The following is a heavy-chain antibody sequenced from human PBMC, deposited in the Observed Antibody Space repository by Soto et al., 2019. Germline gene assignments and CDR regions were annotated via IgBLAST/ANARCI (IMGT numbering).Heavy chain of an antibody. V-gene: IGHV3-7*01. Sequence: EVQLVESGGGLVQPGGSLRVSCAASGFTFSSFWMSWVRQTPGKGLEWVANIKHDGSEKHYVDSVKGRFTISRDNAKNSLYLQMNSLRVEDTAVYYCARDRVDFGYWGQGTLVTVSS. J-gene: IGHJ4*02. D-gene: IGHD2-15*01. CDR2: IKHDGSEK. CDR3: ARDRVDFGY. CDR1: GFTFSSFW.